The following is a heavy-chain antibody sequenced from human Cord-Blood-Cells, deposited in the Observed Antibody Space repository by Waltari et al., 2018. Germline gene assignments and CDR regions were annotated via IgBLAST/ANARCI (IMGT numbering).Heavy chain of an antibody. J-gene: IGHJ4*02. CDR2: INHSGST. CDR3: ARRLAASDY. D-gene: IGHD2-15*01. CDR1: GGSFSGYY. V-gene: IGHV4-34*01. Sequence: QVQLQQWGAGLLKPSETLSLTCALYGGSFSGYYWSWIRQPPGKGLEWIGEINHSGSTNYNPSLKSRVTISVDTSKNQFSLKLSSVTAADTAVYYCARRLAASDYWGQGTLVTVSS.